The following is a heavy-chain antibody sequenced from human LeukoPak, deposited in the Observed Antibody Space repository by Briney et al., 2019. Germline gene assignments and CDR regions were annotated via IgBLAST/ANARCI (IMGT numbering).Heavy chain of an antibody. CDR2: IYTSGST. CDR3: ALVHCSGGSCYFP. J-gene: IGHJ5*02. V-gene: IGHV4-4*07. D-gene: IGHD2-15*01. Sequence: SETLSLTCTVSGGSISSYYWSWIWQPDGKGLEWIGRIYTSGSTNYNPSLKSRVTMSVDTSKNQFSLKLSSVTAADTAVYYCALVHCSGGSCYFPWGQGTLVTVSS. CDR1: GGSISSYY.